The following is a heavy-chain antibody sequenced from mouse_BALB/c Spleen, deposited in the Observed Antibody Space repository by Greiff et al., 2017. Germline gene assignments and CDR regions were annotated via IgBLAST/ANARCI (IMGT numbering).Heavy chain of an antibody. D-gene: IGHD2-10*02. Sequence: DVMLVESGGGLVKPGGSLKLSCAASGFTFSSYAMSWVRQTPEKRLEWVATISSGGSYTYYPDSVKGRFTISRDNAKNTLYLQMSSLRSEDTAMYYCARHGYGNYDAMDYWGQGTSVTVSS. CDR3: ARHGYGNYDAMDY. J-gene: IGHJ4*01. CDR1: GFTFSSYA. CDR2: ISSGGSYT. V-gene: IGHV5-9-3*01.